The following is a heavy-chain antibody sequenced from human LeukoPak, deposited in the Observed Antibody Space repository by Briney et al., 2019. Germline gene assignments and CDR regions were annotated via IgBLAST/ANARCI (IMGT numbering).Heavy chain of an antibody. D-gene: IGHD2-15*01. V-gene: IGHV3-23*01. CDR3: AKDRRSGGSCYSDY. Sequence: GGSLRLSCAASGFTFSSYAMSWVRQAPGKGLEWVSAISGSVGSTYYADSVKGRFTISRDTSKNSLYLQMNSLRAEDTALYYCAKDRRSGGSCYSDYWGQGTLVTVSS. CDR2: ISGSVGST. CDR1: GFTFSSYA. J-gene: IGHJ4*02.